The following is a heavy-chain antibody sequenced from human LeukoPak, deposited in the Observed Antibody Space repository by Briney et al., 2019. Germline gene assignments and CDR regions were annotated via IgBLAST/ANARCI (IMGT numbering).Heavy chain of an antibody. CDR1: DYSITSGDY. CDR2: IYNSVST. Sequence: PSETLSLTCVVSDYSITSGDYWAWIRQPPGKGLEWIGSIYNSVSTSRNPSLKSRVTMSVDPSKNQFSLSLRSVTAADTAVYYCARNMSTEGWFDSWGRGTLVTVSS. CDR3: ARNMSTEGWFDS. V-gene: IGHV4-38-2*01. J-gene: IGHJ5*01. D-gene: IGHD5/OR15-5a*01.